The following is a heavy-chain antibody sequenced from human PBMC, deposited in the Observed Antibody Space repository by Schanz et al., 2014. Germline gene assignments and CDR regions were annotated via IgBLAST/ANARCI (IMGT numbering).Heavy chain of an antibody. D-gene: IGHD1-1*01. V-gene: IGHV3-74*01. Sequence: EVQLVESGGGLVQPGGSLRLSCAASGFTLSNYWMHWVRQAPGKGLVWVSRINSDETTTTYADSVKGRFTISRDNAKNTLILQMNSLRAEDTAVYYCARDRWDWNNAFDIWGQGTMVTVSS. CDR3: ARDRWDWNNAFDI. CDR2: INSDETTT. J-gene: IGHJ3*02. CDR1: GFTLSNYW.